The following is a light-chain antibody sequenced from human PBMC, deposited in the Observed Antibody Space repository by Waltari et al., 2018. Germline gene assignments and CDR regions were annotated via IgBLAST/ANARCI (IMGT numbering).Light chain of an antibody. Sequence: DFQMTQSPSSLSASVGDRVTITCRASQSISIYLNWYQQQPGKAPNLLIYAASSLQSGVPSRFSGSGSGTDFTLTISSLQPEDFATYYCQQSYSPLTFGGGTKVEIK. CDR2: AAS. CDR3: QQSYSPLT. V-gene: IGKV1-39*01. CDR1: QSISIY. J-gene: IGKJ4*01.